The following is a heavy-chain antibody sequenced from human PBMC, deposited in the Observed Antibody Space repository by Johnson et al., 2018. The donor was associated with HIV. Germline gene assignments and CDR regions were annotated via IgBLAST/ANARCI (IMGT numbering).Heavy chain of an antibody. CDR3: AKDASTLGGDAFDI. J-gene: IGHJ3*02. D-gene: IGHD3-16*01. CDR2: ISSSGSTI. V-gene: IGHV3-11*01. Sequence: QEKLVESGGGLVQPGGSLRLSCAASGFTFSDYYMSWIRQAPGKGLEWVSYISSSGSTIYYADSVKGRFTISRDNAKNSLYLQMNSLRAEDTALYYCAKDASTLGGDAFDIWGQGTMVTVSS. CDR1: GFTFSDYY.